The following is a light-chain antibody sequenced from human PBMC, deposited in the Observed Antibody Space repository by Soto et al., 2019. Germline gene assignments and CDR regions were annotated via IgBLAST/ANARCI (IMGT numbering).Light chain of an antibody. Sequence: VMTQSPATLSVSPGERATLSCRASQSISSNLAWYQQKPGQAPRLLMFRTSSRATGFPARFSGSGSGTEFTLSISSLQSEDFAVYYCKQYKEWPPFTFGQGTRLEIK. CDR3: KQYKEWPPFT. CDR2: RTS. CDR1: QSISSN. V-gene: IGKV3-15*01. J-gene: IGKJ5*01.